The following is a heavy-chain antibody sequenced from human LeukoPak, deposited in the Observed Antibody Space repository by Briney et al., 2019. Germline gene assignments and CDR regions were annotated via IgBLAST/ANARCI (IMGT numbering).Heavy chain of an antibody. CDR3: AREDCSTTRCFNFDY. CDR1: GGSISINSYY. CDR2: FHYTGST. Sequence: SETLSLTCTVSGGSISINSYYWGWIRQPPGKGLEWIGSFHYTGSTNYKPSLKSRVTISVDKSKNQFSLKMTSVTAADTAVYYCAREDCSTTRCFNFDYWGQGILVTVSS. J-gene: IGHJ4*02. D-gene: IGHD2-2*01. V-gene: IGHV4-39*07.